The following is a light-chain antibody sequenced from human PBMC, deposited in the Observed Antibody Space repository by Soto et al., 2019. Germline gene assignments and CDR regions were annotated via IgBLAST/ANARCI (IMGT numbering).Light chain of an antibody. J-gene: IGKJ4*01. V-gene: IGKV3-11*01. CDR2: DAS. Sequence: VGLSQSPATLSLYQGERATLSCRASQSVNTFLAWYQQKPGQAPRLLISDASNRATGIPARFSGSGSGTDFTLTISSLEPEDFAVYYRQQRFNWPGLTFGGGTKVDIK. CDR1: QSVNTF. CDR3: QQRFNWPGLT.